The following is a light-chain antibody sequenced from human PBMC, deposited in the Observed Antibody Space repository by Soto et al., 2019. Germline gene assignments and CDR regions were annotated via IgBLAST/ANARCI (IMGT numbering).Light chain of an antibody. Sequence: QAVVTQPPSASGTPGQRVTISCSGGSSNIGSTAANWYQHLPGTAPKLLIYSNNQRPSGVPDRFSGSKSGTSASLAIRGLQSEDEADYYCAAWDDSLNGWVFGGGTKLTVL. CDR2: SNN. CDR3: AAWDDSLNGWV. CDR1: SSNIGSTA. V-gene: IGLV1-44*01. J-gene: IGLJ3*02.